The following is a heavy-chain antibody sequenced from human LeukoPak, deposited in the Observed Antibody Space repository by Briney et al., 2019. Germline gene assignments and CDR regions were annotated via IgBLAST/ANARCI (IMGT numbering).Heavy chain of an antibody. D-gene: IGHD3-10*01. CDR3: AKGTQVLLWFGELLGFDY. V-gene: IGHV3-23*01. Sequence: SXISGSGGSTYYADSVKGRFTIYRDNSKNTLYLQMNSLRAEDTAVYYCAKGTQVLLWFGELLGFDYWGQGTLVTVSS. CDR2: ISGSGGST. J-gene: IGHJ4*02.